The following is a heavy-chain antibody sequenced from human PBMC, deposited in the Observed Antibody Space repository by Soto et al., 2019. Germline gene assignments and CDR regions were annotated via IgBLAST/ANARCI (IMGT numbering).Heavy chain of an antibody. J-gene: IGHJ5*02. Sequence: QVQLQQWGAGLLKPSETLSLTCAVYGGSFSGYYWSWIRQPPGKGLEWIGEINHSGSTNYNPSLKSRVTISVDTSKNQFSLKLSSVTAADTAVYYCARSARHAVPAAKSRWFDPWGQGTLVTVSS. CDR3: ARSARHAVPAAKSRWFDP. CDR1: GGSFSGYY. D-gene: IGHD2-2*01. CDR2: INHSGST. V-gene: IGHV4-34*01.